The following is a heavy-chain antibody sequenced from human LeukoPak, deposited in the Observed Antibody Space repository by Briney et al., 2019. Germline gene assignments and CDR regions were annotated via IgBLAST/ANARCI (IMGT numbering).Heavy chain of an antibody. CDR2: IGTYDGHT. D-gene: IGHD3-22*01. Sequence: ASVKVSCKASGYTFTNYAISWVRQAPGQGLEWMGWIGTYDGHTSYAQKVQGRVTMTTDTSATTAYLELRSLTSDDTALYYCARLMNNNYDGSAFDYWGQGTLVTVSS. J-gene: IGHJ4*02. CDR1: GYTFTNYA. CDR3: ARLMNNNYDGSAFDY. V-gene: IGHV1-18*01.